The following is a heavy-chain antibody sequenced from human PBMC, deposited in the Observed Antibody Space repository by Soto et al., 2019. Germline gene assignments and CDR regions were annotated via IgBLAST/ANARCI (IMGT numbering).Heavy chain of an antibody. CDR2: IYYSGNT. CDR1: GGSISSGAYY. J-gene: IGHJ3*02. CDR3: ARVGISSADAFDI. Sequence: QVQLQESGPGLLKPSQTLSLTCTVSGGSISSGAYYWSWIRQHPGEALEWIGYIYYSGNTYYNPSLKSRVMISVDTSKNQFSLRLSSVTAADSAVYYCARVGISSADAFDIWGHGTMVTVSS. D-gene: IGHD6-25*01. V-gene: IGHV4-31*03.